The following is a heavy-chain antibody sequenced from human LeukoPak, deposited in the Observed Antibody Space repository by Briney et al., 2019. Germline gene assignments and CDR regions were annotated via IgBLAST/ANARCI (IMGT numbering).Heavy chain of an antibody. CDR2: IDYSGNT. CDR3: ARDYGGKLDY. J-gene: IGHJ4*01. CDR1: GGSISSSSYY. V-gene: IGHV4-39*07. D-gene: IGHD4-23*01. Sequence: SETLSLTCTVSGGSISSSSYYWGWIRQPPGKGLEWIGSIDYSGNTYYNPSLKSRVTISGDTSKNQFSLRLTSVTEADTAVYYCARDYGGKLDYWGHGTLVTVSS.